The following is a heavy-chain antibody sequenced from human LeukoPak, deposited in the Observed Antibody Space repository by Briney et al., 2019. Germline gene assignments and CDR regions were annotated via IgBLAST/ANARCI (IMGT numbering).Heavy chain of an antibody. CDR3: VRDGGGPMAGLYYFDY. V-gene: IGHV3-21*01. D-gene: IGHD3-16*01. Sequence: RAGGSLRPSCAASGFTFSSYTMNWVRQAPGKGLEWVSSISVSGRVIYYADSVKGRFTISRDNAKNSLFLQMNSLRDEDTAVYYCVRDGGGPMAGLYYFDYWGQGTLLTVSS. CDR2: ISVSGRVI. J-gene: IGHJ4*02. CDR1: GFTFSSYT.